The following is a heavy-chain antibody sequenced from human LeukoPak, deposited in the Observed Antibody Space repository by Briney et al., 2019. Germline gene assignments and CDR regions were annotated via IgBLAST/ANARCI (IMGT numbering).Heavy chain of an antibody. V-gene: IGHV4-39*01. Sequence: PSETLSLTCTVSGGSMSSSSHYWGWIRQPPGKGLEWIGSIYYSGSTYYNPSLKSRVTISADTSKNQFSLKLISVTAAETSVYYCARGVRDYVFDAFEIWGPGTMVTVSS. CDR3: ARGVRDYVFDAFEI. CDR2: IYYSGST. J-gene: IGHJ3*02. CDR1: GGSMSSSSHY. D-gene: IGHD3-16*01.